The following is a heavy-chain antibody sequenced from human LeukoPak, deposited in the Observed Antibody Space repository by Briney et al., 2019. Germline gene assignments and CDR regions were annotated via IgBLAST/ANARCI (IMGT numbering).Heavy chain of an antibody. Sequence: ASVKVSCKASGYTFTGYFMHWVRQAPGQGLEWTGWINPNSGGTNFAQKFQGRVTMTRDTSISTAYMELSRLISDDTAVYYCAREWRITIFGVVGDAFDIWGQGTMVTVSS. J-gene: IGHJ3*02. CDR1: GYTFTGYF. V-gene: IGHV1-2*02. D-gene: IGHD3-3*01. CDR3: AREWRITIFGVVGDAFDI. CDR2: INPNSGGT.